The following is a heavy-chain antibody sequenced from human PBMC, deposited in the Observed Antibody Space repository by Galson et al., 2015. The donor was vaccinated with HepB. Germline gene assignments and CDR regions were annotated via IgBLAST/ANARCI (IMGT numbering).Heavy chain of an antibody. D-gene: IGHD6-6*01. V-gene: IGHV3-7*03. CDR3: ARVRYGGAARGPDLDY. J-gene: IGHJ4*02. Sequence: SLRLSCAASGFTFSSYWMSWVRQAPGKGLEWVANIKQDGSEKYYVDSVKGRFTISRDNAKNSLYLQMNSLRAEDTAVYYCARVRYGGAARGPDLDYWGQGTLVTVSS. CDR1: GFTFSSYW. CDR2: IKQDGSEK.